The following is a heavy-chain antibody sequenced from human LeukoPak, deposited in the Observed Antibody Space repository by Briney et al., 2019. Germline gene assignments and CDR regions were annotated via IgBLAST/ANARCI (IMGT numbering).Heavy chain of an antibody. Sequence: SETLSLTCAVSSGSMSSYYWSWIRQPPGKGLEWIGYIYYTGVTNYSPFLKRRLTISLDTAMKQFSLNLRSVTAADTAMYYCARGGSGYPLDYWGQGTLVTVSS. CDR2: IYYTGVT. D-gene: IGHD3-22*01. V-gene: IGHV4-59*01. CDR1: SGSMSSYY. J-gene: IGHJ4*02. CDR3: ARGGSGYPLDY.